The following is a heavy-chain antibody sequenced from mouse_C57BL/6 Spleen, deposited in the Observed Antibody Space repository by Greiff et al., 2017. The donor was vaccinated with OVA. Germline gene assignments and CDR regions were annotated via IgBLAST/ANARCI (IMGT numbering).Heavy chain of an antibody. J-gene: IGHJ2*01. CDR2: INSNNGGT. CDR3: ASIYYYGRNYFDY. D-gene: IGHD1-1*01. Sequence: EVQLQQSGPELVKPGASVKKSCKASGYTFTDYNMHWVKQSQGKSLEWIGYINSNNGGTSYNQKFKGKATLTVNKSSSTAYMELRSLTAEDSAIYYCASIYYYGRNYFDYWGQGTTLTVSS. CDR1: GYTFTDYN. V-gene: IGHV1-22*01.